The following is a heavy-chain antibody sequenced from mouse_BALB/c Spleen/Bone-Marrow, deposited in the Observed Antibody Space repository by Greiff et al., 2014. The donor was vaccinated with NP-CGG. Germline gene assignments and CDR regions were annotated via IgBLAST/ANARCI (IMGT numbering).Heavy chain of an antibody. D-gene: IGHD2-12*01. J-gene: IGHJ4*01. V-gene: IGHV5-6*01. CDR3: TRRGIYDERTAMDY. CDR1: GFTFSSYG. Sequence: DVHLVESGGDLVKPGGSLKLSCAASGFTFSSYGMSWVRQTPDKRLEWVATIGSGGTNTYYPDSVKGRFTISRDNAKNTLYLQMSSLKSEDTAMYYCTRRGIYDERTAMDYWGQGTSVTVSS. CDR2: IGSGGTNT.